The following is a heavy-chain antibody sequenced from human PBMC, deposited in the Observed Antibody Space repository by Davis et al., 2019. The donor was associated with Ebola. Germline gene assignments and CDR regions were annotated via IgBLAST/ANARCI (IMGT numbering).Heavy chain of an antibody. CDR3: MSYDD. Sequence: GESLKISCAASGFTFSSYGMHWVRQAPGKGLEWISMLHSGQNTYYTDSVKDRFTISRDDSKNTVFLQMNGLRAEDTALYYCMSYDDWGLGTLVTVSS. CDR1: GFTFSSYG. CDR2: LHSGQNT. V-gene: IGHV3-53*01. J-gene: IGHJ4*02.